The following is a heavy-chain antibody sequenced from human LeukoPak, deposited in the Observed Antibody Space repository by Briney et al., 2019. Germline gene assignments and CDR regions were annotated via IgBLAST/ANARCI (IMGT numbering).Heavy chain of an antibody. D-gene: IGHD5-18*01. V-gene: IGHV1-69*13. CDR3: AREGVDTAMEEADYYYMDV. CDR1: GGTFSSYA. J-gene: IGHJ6*03. Sequence: SVKVSCKASGGTFSSYAISWVRQAPGQGLEWMGGMIPIFGTANYAQKFQGRVTITADESTSTAYMELSSLRSEDTAVYYCAREGVDTAMEEADYYYMDVWGKGTTVTVSS. CDR2: MIPIFGTA.